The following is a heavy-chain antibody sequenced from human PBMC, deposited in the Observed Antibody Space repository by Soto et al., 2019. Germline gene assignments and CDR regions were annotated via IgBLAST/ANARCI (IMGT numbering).Heavy chain of an antibody. CDR3: ARQNNFDC. Sequence: SETLSLTCTVSGASITSSYWNWIRQAPGKGLEWIGFVFHNGNTYYNPSLQGRATISLDTSKSQFSLNLNSVTAADTAVYYCARQNNFDCWGRGILVTVSS. V-gene: IGHV4-59*08. J-gene: IGHJ4*02. CDR2: VFHNGNT. CDR1: GASITSSY.